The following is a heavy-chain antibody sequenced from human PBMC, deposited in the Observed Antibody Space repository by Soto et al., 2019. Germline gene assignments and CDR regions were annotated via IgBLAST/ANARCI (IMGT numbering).Heavy chain of an antibody. V-gene: IGHV1-69*08. CDR1: GGTFSSYT. J-gene: IGHJ4*02. CDR2: IIPILGIA. Sequence: QVQLVQSGAEVKKPGSSVKVSCKASGGTFSSYTISWVRQAPGQGLEWMGRIIPILGIANYAQKFQGRVTITADKSTSTAYMELSSLRSEDTAVYYCARDDAPIVGATTRLDYWGQGTLVTVSS. D-gene: IGHD1-26*01. CDR3: ARDDAPIVGATTRLDY.